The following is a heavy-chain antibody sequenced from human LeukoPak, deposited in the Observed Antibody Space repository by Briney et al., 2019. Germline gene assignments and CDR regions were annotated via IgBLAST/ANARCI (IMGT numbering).Heavy chain of an antibody. V-gene: IGHV1-69*04. CDR2: IIPILGIA. J-gene: IGHJ4*02. D-gene: IGHD3-3*01. Sequence: GASVKVSCKASGGTFSSYTISWVRQAPGQGLEWMGRIIPILGIANYAQKFQGRVTITADKSPSTAYIELSSLRSEDTAVYYCARDGIDDFTKSTIFGVVNYFDYWGQGTLVTVSS. CDR1: GGTFSSYT. CDR3: ARDGIDDFTKSTIFGVVNYFDY.